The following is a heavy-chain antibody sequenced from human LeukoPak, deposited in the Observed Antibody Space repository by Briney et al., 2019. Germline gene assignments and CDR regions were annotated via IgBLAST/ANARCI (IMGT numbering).Heavy chain of an antibody. J-gene: IGHJ4*02. Sequence: SETLSLTCAVYGGSFSGYYWSWIRQPPGKGLEWIGEINHSGSTNYNPSLKSRVTISVDTSKNQFSLKLSSVTAADTAVYYCARTFADFWSGYYRGSNFDYWGQGTLVTVSS. CDR3: ARTFADFWSGYYRGSNFDY. CDR2: INHSGST. D-gene: IGHD3-3*01. V-gene: IGHV4-34*01. CDR1: GGSFSGYY.